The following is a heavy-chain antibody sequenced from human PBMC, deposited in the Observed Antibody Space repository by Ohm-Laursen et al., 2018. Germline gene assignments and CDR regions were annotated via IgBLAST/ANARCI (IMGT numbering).Heavy chain of an antibody. CDR1: GFTFSSYG. Sequence: SLRLSCAASGFTFSSYGMHWVRQAPGKGLEWVAVISYDGSNKYYANSVKGRFTISRDNSKNTLYLQMNSLRAEDTAVYYCAKARRGMVAGLDYWGQGTLVTVSS. J-gene: IGHJ4*02. CDR2: ISYDGSNK. D-gene: IGHD6-19*01. V-gene: IGHV3-30*18. CDR3: AKARRGMVAGLDY.